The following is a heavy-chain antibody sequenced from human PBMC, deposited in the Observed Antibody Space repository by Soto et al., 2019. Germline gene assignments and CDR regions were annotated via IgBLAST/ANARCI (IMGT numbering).Heavy chain of an antibody. CDR1: GFTFSYAW. CDR3: ATGRGDLLC. J-gene: IGHJ4*02. D-gene: IGHD3-10*01. Sequence: EVQLVESGGDLAKPGGSLRLSCAVSGFTFSYAWMNWVRQAPGKGLEWVGRIKSKTDGGTTDYAAPVKGRFTISRDESRNMVFLQMNSLGTEDTADYYCATGRGDLLCWGQGTRVTVSS. V-gene: IGHV3-15*07. CDR2: IKSKTDGGTT.